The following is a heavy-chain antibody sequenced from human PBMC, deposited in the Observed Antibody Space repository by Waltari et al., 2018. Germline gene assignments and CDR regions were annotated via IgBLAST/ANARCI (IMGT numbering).Heavy chain of an antibody. CDR3: ARSYYYDSSGSTATTFDY. CDR2: INAGSVNT. V-gene: IGHV1-3*01. J-gene: IGHJ4*02. Sequence: QVQLVQSGTEVKKPGASVKLSCKASGYTFTSFAMHWVRQAPGPSVEWMGWINAGSVNTKYSQKFQGRVTITWDTSASTVYMELTSLRSEDTAVYYCARSYYYDSSGSTATTFDYWGQGTLVTVSS. CDR1: GYTFTSFA. D-gene: IGHD3-22*01.